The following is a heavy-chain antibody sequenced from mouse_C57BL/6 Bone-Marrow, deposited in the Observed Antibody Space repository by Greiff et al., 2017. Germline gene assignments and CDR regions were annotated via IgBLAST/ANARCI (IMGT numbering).Heavy chain of an antibody. Sequence: VQLQQSGPELVKPGASVKISCKASGYTFTDYYMNWVKQSHGKSLEWIGDINPNNGGTSYNQKFKGKATLTVDTSSSTAYMGLSSLTSEDSAVYYCARGVYYVLGYFDVWGTGTTVTVSS. CDR3: ARGVYYVLGYFDV. D-gene: IGHD1-1*01. V-gene: IGHV1-26*01. CDR2: INPNNGGT. CDR1: GYTFTDYY. J-gene: IGHJ1*03.